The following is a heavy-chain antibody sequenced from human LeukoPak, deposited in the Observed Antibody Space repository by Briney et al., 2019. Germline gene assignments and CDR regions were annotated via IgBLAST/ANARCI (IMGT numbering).Heavy chain of an antibody. CDR2: HSPIFGTA. J-gene: IGHJ4*02. CDR1: RGTFSLHA. D-gene: IGHD3-9*01. V-gene: IGHV1-69*13. CDR3: ARTGLAYYDILAGYSTQYYDY. Sequence: SVKLSYKSSRGTFSLHAISWVRHPPGQGLEWMGGHSPIFGTANYAQEFEGRVMITAEESTSAAYMELSSLRSEDTAVYYCARTGLAYYDILAGYSTQYYDYWGQGTLVTVSS.